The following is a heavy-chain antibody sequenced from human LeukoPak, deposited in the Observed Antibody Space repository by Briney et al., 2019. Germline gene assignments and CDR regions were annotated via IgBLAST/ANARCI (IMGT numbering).Heavy chain of an antibody. CDR3: ARRRFYYGSGSYYTY. Sequence: SETLSLTCAVYGGSFSGYYWSWIRQPPGKGLEWIGEINHSGSTYYNPSLKSRVTTSVDTSKNRFSLKLSSVTAADTAVYYCARRRFYYGSGSYYTYWGQGTLVTVSS. D-gene: IGHD3-10*01. V-gene: IGHV4-34*01. CDR1: GGSFSGYY. CDR2: INHSGST. J-gene: IGHJ4*02.